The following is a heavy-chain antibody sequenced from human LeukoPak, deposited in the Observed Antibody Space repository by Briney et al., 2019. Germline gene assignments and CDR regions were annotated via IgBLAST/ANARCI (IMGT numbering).Heavy chain of an antibody. J-gene: IGHJ5*02. CDR1: GYTFTAYY. CDR2: INANSGGT. V-gene: IGHV1-2*02. Sequence: GASVKVSCKASGYTFTAYYIHWVRQAPGQGLEWMGWINANSGGTKYAQKFQGRVTMTRDTSISTAYMELSSLRSDDTAVYYCARGRLGTWFGELKAWGQGTLVTVSS. D-gene: IGHD3-10*01. CDR3: ARGRLGTWFGELKA.